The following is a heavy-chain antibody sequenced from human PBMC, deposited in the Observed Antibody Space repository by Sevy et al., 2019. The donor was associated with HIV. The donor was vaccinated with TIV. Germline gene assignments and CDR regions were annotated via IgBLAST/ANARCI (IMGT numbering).Heavy chain of an antibody. Sequence: GGSLRLSCTTSGFTFGDYAMTWVRQAPGKGLEWVGFFRSKAYGGTTEYAASVKGRFTISRDDSKSIAYLQMNSLKTEDTAVYYCTRYCSSSSCDTTNWVDAFDIWGQRTMVTVSS. V-gene: IGHV3-49*04. J-gene: IGHJ3*02. CDR1: GFTFGDYA. CDR2: FRSKAYGGTT. CDR3: TRYCSSSSCDTTNWVDAFDI. D-gene: IGHD2-2*01.